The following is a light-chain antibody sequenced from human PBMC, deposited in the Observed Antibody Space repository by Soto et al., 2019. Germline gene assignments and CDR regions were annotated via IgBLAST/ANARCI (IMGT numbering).Light chain of an antibody. Sequence: EIVLTQSPATLSLSPGERATLSCRASQSVSSYLAWYQQKPGQAPRLLIYDASNRATGIPARFSGRGSGTDFTLTISSLEPEDFAVYYCQQRTTFGQGTKVDIK. V-gene: IGKV3-11*01. CDR1: QSVSSY. CDR3: QQRTT. CDR2: DAS. J-gene: IGKJ1*01.